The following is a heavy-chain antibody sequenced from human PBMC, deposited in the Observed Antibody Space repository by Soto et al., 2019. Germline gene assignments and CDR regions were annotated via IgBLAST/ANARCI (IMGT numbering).Heavy chain of an antibody. CDR1: GGSISSSSYY. CDR3: ARRNSGWAYNWSDP. Sequence: SETLSLTCTVSGGSISSSSYYWGWIRQPPGKGLEWIGSIYYSGSTYYNPSLKSRVTISVDTSKNQFSLKLSSVTAADTAVYYCARRNSGWAYNWSDPWGQGTLVTVSS. CDR2: IYYSGST. D-gene: IGHD6-19*01. V-gene: IGHV4-39*01. J-gene: IGHJ5*02.